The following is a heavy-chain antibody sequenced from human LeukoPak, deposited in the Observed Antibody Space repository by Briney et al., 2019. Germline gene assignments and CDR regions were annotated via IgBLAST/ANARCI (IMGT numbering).Heavy chain of an antibody. CDR2: INHSGST. CDR3: ARGIVGPNPLDY. D-gene: IGHD1-26*01. V-gene: IGHV4-34*01. J-gene: IGHJ4*02. CDR1: GGSFSGYY. Sequence: PSETLSLTCAVYGGSFSGYYWSWIRQPPGKGLEWIGEINHSGSTNYNPSLKSRVTISVDTSKNQFSLKLSSVTAADTAVHYCARGIVGPNPLDYWGQGTLVTVSS.